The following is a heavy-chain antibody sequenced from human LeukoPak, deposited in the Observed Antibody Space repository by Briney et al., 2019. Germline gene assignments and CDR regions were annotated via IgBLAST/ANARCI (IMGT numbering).Heavy chain of an antibody. CDR2: ISGSGGST. Sequence: PGGSLRLSCAASGFTLSSYAMSWVRQAPGKGLEWVSAISGSGGSTYYADSVKGRFTISRDNSKNTLYLQMNSLRAEDTAVYYCAKDQGIVGATPYFDYWGQGTLVTVSS. V-gene: IGHV3-23*01. CDR1: GFTLSSYA. J-gene: IGHJ4*02. CDR3: AKDQGIVGATPYFDY. D-gene: IGHD1-26*01.